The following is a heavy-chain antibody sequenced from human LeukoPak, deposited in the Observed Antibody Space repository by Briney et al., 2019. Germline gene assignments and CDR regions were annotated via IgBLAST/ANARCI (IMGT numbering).Heavy chain of an antibody. J-gene: IGHJ4*02. CDR1: GYTFTSYG. CDR2: ISAYNGDT. V-gene: IGHV1-18*04. D-gene: IGHD2-2*01. CDR3: ARVCSSSTGCYGVDFDY. Sequence: ASVKVSCKGSGYTFTSYGISWVRQAPRQGLELMGWISAYNGDTNYAQKLQGRVTMTPDTATSTAYMELRSLRSDDTAVYYCARVCSSSTGCYGVDFDYWGQGTLVTVSS.